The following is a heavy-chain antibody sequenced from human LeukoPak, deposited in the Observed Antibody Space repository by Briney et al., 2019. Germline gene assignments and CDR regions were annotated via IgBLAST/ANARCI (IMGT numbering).Heavy chain of an antibody. CDR2: ISGDSASK. J-gene: IGHJ3*02. D-gene: IGHD1-7*01. V-gene: IGHV3-21*01. CDR3: AKYQTGTWTSYDSSDI. CDR1: GFTFSSPG. Sequence: GGSLRLSCAASGFTFSSPGMNWVRQAPGKGLEWVSSISGDSASKFYADSVRGRFTISRDNAKNSLYLQMNSLRAEDTAVYYCAKYQTGTWTSYDSSDIWGQGTLVTVSS.